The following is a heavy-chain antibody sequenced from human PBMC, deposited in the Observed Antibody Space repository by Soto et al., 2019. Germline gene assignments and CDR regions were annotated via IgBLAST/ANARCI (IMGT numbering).Heavy chain of an antibody. Sequence: SRTLSLTCAISGDSVSSNTASWNWIRQSPSRGLEWLGRTYFRSKWYNDYAVSVKSRIIINPDTSNNQFSLQLNSVTPEGTAVYFRAKGDNLGPKTGYAFDPWGQGILVTVSS. J-gene: IGHJ5*02. CDR1: GDSVSSNTAS. CDR3: AKGDNLGPKTGYAFDP. D-gene: IGHD5-12*01. CDR2: TYFRSKWYN. V-gene: IGHV6-1*01.